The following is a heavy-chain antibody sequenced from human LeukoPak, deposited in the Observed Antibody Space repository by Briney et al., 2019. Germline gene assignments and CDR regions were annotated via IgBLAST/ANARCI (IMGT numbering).Heavy chain of an antibody. D-gene: IGHD3-3*01. CDR1: GFTFSSYS. Sequence: GGSLRLSCAASGFTFSSYSMNWVRQAPGKGLEWVSSISSSSSYIYYADSVKGRFTISRDNAKNSLYLQMNSLRAEDTAVYYCARGGMVTIFGAADYWGQGTLVTVSS. CDR2: ISSSSSYI. V-gene: IGHV3-21*01. J-gene: IGHJ4*02. CDR3: ARGGMVTIFGAADY.